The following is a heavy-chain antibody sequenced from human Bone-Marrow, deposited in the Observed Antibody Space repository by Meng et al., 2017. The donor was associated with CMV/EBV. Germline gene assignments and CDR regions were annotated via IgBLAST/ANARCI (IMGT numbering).Heavy chain of an antibody. D-gene: IGHD6-19*01. CDR1: GFTVSTNY. CDR3: ARAIAVADYFDY. CDR2: IHIDGNT. J-gene: IGHJ4*02. V-gene: IGHV3-53*05. Sequence: GESLKISCAASGFTVSTNYMTWVRQTPGRGLEWVSVIHIDGNTYYADSVKGRFTISRDNSKNTVYLRMNSLRDEDTAVYYCARAIAVADYFDYWGQGTLVTVSS.